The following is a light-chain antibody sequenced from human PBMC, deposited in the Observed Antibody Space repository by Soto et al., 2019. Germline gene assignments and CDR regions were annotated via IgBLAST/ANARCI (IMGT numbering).Light chain of an antibody. CDR3: QQYDSSHFT. CDR2: GAS. J-gene: IGKJ3*01. CDR1: QTITKYY. Sequence: EIVLTQSPGTLSLSPGERATLSCRASQTITKYYLAWYQQKPGQAPRLLIYGASIRATDIPDRFSGSGSGTDFTLTISRLEPEDFAVYYCQQYDSSHFTFGPGTKVDI. V-gene: IGKV3-20*01.